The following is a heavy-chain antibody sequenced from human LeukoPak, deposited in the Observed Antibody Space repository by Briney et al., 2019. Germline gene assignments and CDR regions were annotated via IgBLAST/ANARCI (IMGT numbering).Heavy chain of an antibody. CDR3: ARGGYSGFDPFDY. CDR2: INPISGVT. CDR1: GYTFAGYY. D-gene: IGHD5-12*01. J-gene: IGHJ4*02. Sequence: ASVKVSCKASGYTFAGYYMQWGRQAPGQGLEWMGWINPISGVTNFAQNLLGRVSMSRDTSIRTAYLDMYSLTFDDTAVFYCARGGYSGFDPFDYWGQGTLVTVSS. V-gene: IGHV1-2*02.